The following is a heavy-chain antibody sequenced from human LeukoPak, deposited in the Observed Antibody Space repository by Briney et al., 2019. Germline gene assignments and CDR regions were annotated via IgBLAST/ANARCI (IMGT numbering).Heavy chain of an antibody. CDR2: IYYSGST. Sequence: SETLSLTCTVSGGSISSYYWSWIRQPPGKGLEWIGYIYYSGSTNYNPSLKSRVTISVDTSKNQFSLKLSSVTAADTAVYYCARAGGLRNYMDVWGKGTTVTVSS. CDR3: ARAGGLRNYMDV. J-gene: IGHJ6*03. D-gene: IGHD3-10*01. V-gene: IGHV4-59*01. CDR1: GGSISSYY.